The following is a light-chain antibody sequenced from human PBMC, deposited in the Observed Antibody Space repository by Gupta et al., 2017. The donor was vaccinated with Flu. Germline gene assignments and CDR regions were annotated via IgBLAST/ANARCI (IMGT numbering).Light chain of an antibody. CDR2: GEN. CDR1: SLRISY. CDR3: NSRDSSGNHVV. V-gene: IGLV3-19*01. Sequence: SSELPQDPSVSVALGQTVSITCQGDSLRISYASWYQQKPGQAPVLVIYGENKRPSGIPDRFFGSSSGNTASLTITGAQAEDEGDYYCNSRDSSGNHVVFGGGTKLTVL. J-gene: IGLJ2*01.